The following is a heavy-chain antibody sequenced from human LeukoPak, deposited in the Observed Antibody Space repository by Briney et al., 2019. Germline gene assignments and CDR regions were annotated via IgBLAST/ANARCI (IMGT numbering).Heavy chain of an antibody. CDR1: GFAFSNYA. J-gene: IGHJ4*02. V-gene: IGHV3-64D*06. Sequence: PGGSLRLSCSASGFAFSNYALHWVRQAPGKGLEYVSAISPDESNTYYADSVKGRFSISRDNSKSTLYLQMSSLRPEDTAVYYCVPKGTEGYWGQGTLVTVSS. CDR2: ISPDESNT. CDR3: VPKGTEGY.